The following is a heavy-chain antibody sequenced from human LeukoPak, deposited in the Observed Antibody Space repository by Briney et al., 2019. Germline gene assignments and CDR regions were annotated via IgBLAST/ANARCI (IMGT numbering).Heavy chain of an antibody. CDR1: GYTFTDYY. Sequence: ASVKVSCKASGYTFTDYYMNWVRQAPGQGLEWMGWIHPNSGGTNYAQKFQGRVTMTRDTSISTAYMELSRLTSDDTAVYYGGRKSAARKTSEFDYWGQGTLVTVSS. V-gene: IGHV1-2*02. CDR3: GRKSAARKTSEFDY. D-gene: IGHD6-6*01. J-gene: IGHJ4*02. CDR2: IHPNSGGT.